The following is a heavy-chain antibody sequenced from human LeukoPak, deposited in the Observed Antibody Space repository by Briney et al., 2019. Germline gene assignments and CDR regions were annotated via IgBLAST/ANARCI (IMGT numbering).Heavy chain of an antibody. Sequence: SETLSLTCAVSGGSVSSDSDYWSVIRQPPGKGLEWIAYIYYSGATNYNPSLKSRATILIDTSKNQFSLKLSSVTAADTAVYYCASRRLKGAFDIWGQGTMVTVSS. CDR2: IYYSGAT. CDR3: ASRRLKGAFDI. CDR1: GGSVSSDSDY. D-gene: IGHD3-16*01. J-gene: IGHJ3*02. V-gene: IGHV4-61*01.